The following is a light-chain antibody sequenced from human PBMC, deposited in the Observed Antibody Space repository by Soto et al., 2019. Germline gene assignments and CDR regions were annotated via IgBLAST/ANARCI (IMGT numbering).Light chain of an antibody. CDR1: ESVTSS. V-gene: IGKV3-15*01. J-gene: IGKJ1*01. Sequence: EIVLTQSPATLSVSPGDRATLSCRASESVTSSLAWYQQKPGQPPRLLIYAASTRATDVPDRFSGGGSETEFTLTISSLQSEDFAVYFCQKYNIWPLWTFGQGTKVDIK. CDR3: QKYNIWPLWT. CDR2: AAS.